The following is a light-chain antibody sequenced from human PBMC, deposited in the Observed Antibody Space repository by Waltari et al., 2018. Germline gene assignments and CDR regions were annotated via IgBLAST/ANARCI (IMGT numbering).Light chain of an antibody. V-gene: IGKV3-11*01. Sequence: EIVLTQSPATLSLSPGERATLSCRASQSVSTYLAWYQQKPGQAPRLLLYDAPKRATGIPARFSGSGSGTDFTLTISSLEPEDFAVYYCQQRSNWPITFGQGTRLEIK. CDR3: QQRSNWPIT. CDR1: QSVSTY. CDR2: DAP. J-gene: IGKJ5*01.